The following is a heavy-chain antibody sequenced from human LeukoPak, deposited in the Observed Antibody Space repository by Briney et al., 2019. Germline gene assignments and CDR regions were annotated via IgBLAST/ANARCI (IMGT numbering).Heavy chain of an antibody. V-gene: IGHV4-34*01. CDR3: ARRSESHYYGSGSYYKGGFDP. CDR2: INHSGST. Sequence: SETLSLTCAVYGGSFSGYYWSWIRQPPGKGLGWIGEINHSGSTNYNPSLKSRVTISVDTSKNQFSLKLSSVTAADTAVYYCARRSESHYYGSGSYYKGGFDPWGQGTLVTVSS. D-gene: IGHD3-10*01. CDR1: GGSFSGYY. J-gene: IGHJ5*02.